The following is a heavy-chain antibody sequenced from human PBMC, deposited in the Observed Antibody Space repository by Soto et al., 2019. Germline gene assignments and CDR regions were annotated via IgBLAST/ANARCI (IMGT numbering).Heavy chain of an antibody. CDR2: FYTTGTT. CDR3: ARENYGDSGRAFDP. J-gene: IGHJ5*02. Sequence: WTWIRQPAGKELEWIGRFYTTGTTTYNPSLKSRATMSVDTSKNQFSLKLSSVTAADTAIYYCARENYGDSGRAFDPWGLGTLVTVSS. D-gene: IGHD4-17*01. V-gene: IGHV4-4*07.